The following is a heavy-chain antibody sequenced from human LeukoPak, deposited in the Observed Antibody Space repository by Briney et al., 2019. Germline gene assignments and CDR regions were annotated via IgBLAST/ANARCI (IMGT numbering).Heavy chain of an antibody. V-gene: IGHV4-4*07. CDR2: IYTSGST. J-gene: IGHJ4*02. D-gene: IGHD5-12*01. CDR1: GGSISSYY. Sequence: SETLSLTCTVSGGSISSYYWSWIRQPAGKGLEWIGRIYTSGSTNYNPSLKSRVTMSVDTSKNQFSLKLSSVTAADTAVYYCARVLYSGYDLYYFDYWGQGTLVTVSS. CDR3: ARVLYSGYDLYYFDY.